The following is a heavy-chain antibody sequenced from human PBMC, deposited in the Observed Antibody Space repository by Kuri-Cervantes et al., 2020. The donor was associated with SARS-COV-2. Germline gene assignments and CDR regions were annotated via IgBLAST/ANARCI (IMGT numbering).Heavy chain of an antibody. CDR2: ISGNGERT. CDR3: AKAGSHSYFNC. CDR1: GFTFSSYG. J-gene: IGHJ4*02. Sequence: GESLKISCAASGFTFSSYGMHWVRQAPGKGLEWVSGISGNGERTYYPDSVKGRFTISRDNSKDTLYLQMNSLRGEDTAIYYCAKAGSHSYFNCWSQGTLVTVSS. D-gene: IGHD6-13*01. V-gene: IGHV3-23*01.